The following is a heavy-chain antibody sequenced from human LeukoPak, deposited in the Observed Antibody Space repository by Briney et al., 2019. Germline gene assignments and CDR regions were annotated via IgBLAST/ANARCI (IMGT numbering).Heavy chain of an antibody. J-gene: IGHJ4*02. Sequence: GGSLRLSCAASGFTFNSYAMTWVRQAPGKGLEWVSAISGSGGSTYYADSVKGRLTISRDNSKNTLYLQMNSLRAEDTAVYYCTRLLGYCGTTSCYFDHWGQGALVTVSS. V-gene: IGHV3-23*01. D-gene: IGHD2-2*01. CDR3: TRLLGYCGTTSCYFDH. CDR2: ISGSGGST. CDR1: GFTFNSYA.